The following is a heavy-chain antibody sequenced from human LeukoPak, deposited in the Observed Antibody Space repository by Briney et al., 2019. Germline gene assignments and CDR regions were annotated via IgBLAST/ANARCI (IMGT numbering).Heavy chain of an antibody. V-gene: IGHV4-39*07. CDR2: IYYSGST. J-gene: IGHJ5*02. CDR3: ARPYYYDSRIDL. Sequence: PSETLSLTCTVSGGSISSSSYYWGWIRQPPGKGLEWIGSIYYSGSTYYNPSLKSRATISVDTSKNQFSLKLSSVTAADTAVYYCARPYYYDSRIDLWGQGTLVTVSS. D-gene: IGHD3-22*01. CDR1: GGSISSSSYY.